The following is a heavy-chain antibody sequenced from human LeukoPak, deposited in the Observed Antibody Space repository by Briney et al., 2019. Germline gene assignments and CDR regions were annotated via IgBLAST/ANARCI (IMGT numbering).Heavy chain of an antibody. CDR3: AREPGIEDY. V-gene: IGHV4-39*07. J-gene: IGHJ4*02. Sequence: SETLSLTCTVSGGSISSSSYYWGWIRQPPGKGLEWIGSIYYSGSTYYNPSLKSRVTISVDTSKNQFSLKLSSVTAADTAVYYCAREPGIEDYWGQGTLVTVSS. CDR1: GGSISSSSYY. D-gene: IGHD6-13*01. CDR2: IYYSGST.